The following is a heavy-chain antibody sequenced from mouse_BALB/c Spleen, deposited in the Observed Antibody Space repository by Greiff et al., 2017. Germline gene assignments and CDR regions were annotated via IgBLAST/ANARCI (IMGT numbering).Heavy chain of an antibody. CDR2: IDPANGNT. Sequence: VQLQQSGAELVKPGASVKLSCTASGFNIKDTYMHWVKQRPEQGLEWIGRIDPANGNTKYDPKFQGKATITADKSSNTAYLQLSSLTSEDTAVYYCALPSGTDYFDYWGQGTTLTVSS. CDR1: GFNIKDTY. CDR3: ALPSGTDYFDY. D-gene: IGHD4-1*01. V-gene: IGHV14-3*02. J-gene: IGHJ2*01.